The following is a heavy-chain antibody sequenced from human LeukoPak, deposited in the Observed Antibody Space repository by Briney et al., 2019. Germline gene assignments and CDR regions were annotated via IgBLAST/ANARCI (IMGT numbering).Heavy chain of an antibody. J-gene: IGHJ4*02. V-gene: IGHV3-23*01. Sequence: GGSLRLSCAASGFTFSSYAMSCVRQAPGKGLEWVSAISGSGGITYYADSVKGRFTISRDDAKNSLYLQMNSLRAEDTAVYYCARDGIFDYWGQGTLVTVSS. CDR2: ISGSGGIT. CDR3: ARDGIFDY. CDR1: GFTFSSYA.